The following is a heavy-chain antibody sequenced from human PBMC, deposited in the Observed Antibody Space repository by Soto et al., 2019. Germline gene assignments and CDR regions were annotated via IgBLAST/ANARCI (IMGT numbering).Heavy chain of an antibody. Sequence: GASVKVSCKASGYTFTSYGISWVRQAPGQGLEWMGWISAYNGNTNYAQKLQGRVTMTTDTSTSTAYMELRSLRSDDTAVYYCARIIVGCSGCSCDPNWFDPWGQGTLVTVSS. D-gene: IGHD2-15*01. J-gene: IGHJ5*02. CDR1: GYTFTSYG. V-gene: IGHV1-18*01. CDR3: ARIIVGCSGCSCDPNWFDP. CDR2: ISAYNGNT.